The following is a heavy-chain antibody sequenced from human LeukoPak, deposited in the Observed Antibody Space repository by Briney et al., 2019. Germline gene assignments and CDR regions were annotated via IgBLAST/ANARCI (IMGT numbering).Heavy chain of an antibody. CDR3: ARDPAAAGTALGDY. CDR1: GFTFSSYS. CDR2: ISSSSSYI. D-gene: IGHD6-13*01. Sequence: PGGSLRLSCAASGFTFSSYSMNWVRQAPGKGLEWVSSISSSSSYIYYADSVKGRFTISRDNAKNSLYLQMNSLRAEDTAVYYCARDPAAAGTALGDYWGQGTLVTVSS. J-gene: IGHJ4*02. V-gene: IGHV3-21*01.